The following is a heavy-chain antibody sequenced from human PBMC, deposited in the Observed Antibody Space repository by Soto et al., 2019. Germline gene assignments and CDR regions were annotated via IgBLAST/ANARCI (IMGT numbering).Heavy chain of an antibody. D-gene: IGHD2-15*01. CDR2: ISSDGSSK. V-gene: IGHV3-30*18. CDR3: AKVGYCSARSFYSDDAFDI. CDR1: GFTFSTYG. J-gene: IGHJ3*02. Sequence: QVQLVESGGGVVQSGGSLRLSCTASGFTFSTYGMHWVRQAPGKGLEWVALISSDGSSKFYADSVKGRFTISRDNSKNTLYLQMNSLRAEDTAVYYCAKVGYCSARSFYSDDAFDIWGQGTMVTVSS.